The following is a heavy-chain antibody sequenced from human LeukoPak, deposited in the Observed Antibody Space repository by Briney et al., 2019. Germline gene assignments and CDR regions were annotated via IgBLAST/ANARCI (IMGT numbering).Heavy chain of an antibody. CDR3: TRLTMVRGVIIDY. CDR2: IRSKANSYAT. CDR1: GFTFSGSA. D-gene: IGHD3-10*01. Sequence: GGSLRLSCAASGFTFSGSAMHWVRQASGKGREGVGRIRSKANSYATAYAASVRGRFTISRYDSKNTAYLQMNSLKTEDTAVYYCTRLTMVRGVIIDYWGQGTLVTVSS. J-gene: IGHJ4*02. V-gene: IGHV3-73*01.